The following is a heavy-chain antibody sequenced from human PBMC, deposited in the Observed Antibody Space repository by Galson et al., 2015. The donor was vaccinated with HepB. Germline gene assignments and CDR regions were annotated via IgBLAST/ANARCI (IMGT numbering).Heavy chain of an antibody. CDR1: GFTFSSYA. Sequence: SLRLSCAASGFTFSSYAMHWVRQAPGKGLEWVAVISYDGSNKYYADSVKGRFTISRDNSKNTLYLQMNSLRAEDTAVYFCAKGDSGNDSGGFWGQGTLVTVSS. V-gene: IGHV3-30*04. CDR2: ISYDGSNK. CDR3: AKGDSGNDSGGF. J-gene: IGHJ4*02. D-gene: IGHD1-1*01.